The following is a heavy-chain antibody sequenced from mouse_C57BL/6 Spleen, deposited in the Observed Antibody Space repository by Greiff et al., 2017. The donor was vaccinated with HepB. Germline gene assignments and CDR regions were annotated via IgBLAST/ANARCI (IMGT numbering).Heavy chain of an antibody. Sequence: QVQLKESGPELVKPGASVKISCKASGYAFSSSWMNWVKQRPGKGLEWIGRIYPGDGDTNYNGKFKGKATLTADKSSSTAYMQLSSLTSEDSAVYFCARFPHYDFDYWGQGTTLTVSS. D-gene: IGHD2-4*01. CDR2: IYPGDGDT. CDR1: GYAFSSSW. CDR3: ARFPHYDFDY. V-gene: IGHV1-82*01. J-gene: IGHJ2*01.